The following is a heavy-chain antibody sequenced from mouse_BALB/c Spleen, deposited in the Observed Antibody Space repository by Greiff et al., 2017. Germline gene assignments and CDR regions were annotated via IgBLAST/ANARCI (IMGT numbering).Heavy chain of an antibody. CDR3: ARSRSPDY. V-gene: IGHV5-17*02. CDR1: GFTFSSFG. Sequence: DVKLVESGGGLVQPGGSRKLSCAASGFTFSSFGMHWVRQAPEKGLEWVAYISSGSSTIYYADTVKGRFTISRDNPKNTLFLQMTSLRSEDTAMYYCARSRSPDYWGQGTSVTVSS. CDR2: ISSGSSTI. J-gene: IGHJ4*01.